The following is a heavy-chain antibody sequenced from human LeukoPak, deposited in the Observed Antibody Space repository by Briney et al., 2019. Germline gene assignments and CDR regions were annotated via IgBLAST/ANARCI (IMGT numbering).Heavy chain of an antibody. J-gene: IGHJ4*02. V-gene: IGHV1-18*01. Sequence: WASVKVSCKASGYTFTSYGISWVRQAPGQGLEWMGWISAYNGNTNYEQKLLGRVTMTTDTSTSTAYMELRSLRSDDTAVYYCARDFNPYESSGYYGRPFDYWGQGTLVTVSS. CDR1: GYTFTSYG. D-gene: IGHD3-22*01. CDR3: ARDFNPYESSGYYGRPFDY. CDR2: ISAYNGNT.